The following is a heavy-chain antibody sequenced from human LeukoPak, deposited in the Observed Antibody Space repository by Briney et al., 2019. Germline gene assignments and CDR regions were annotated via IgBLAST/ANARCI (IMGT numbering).Heavy chain of an antibody. CDR1: GFTFSNYN. V-gene: IGHV3-48*01. J-gene: IGHJ4*02. CDR3: ARSLGGYCSGGICPVDF. D-gene: IGHD2-15*01. Sequence: GGSLRLSCAASGFTFSNYNMNWVRQAPGKGLEWVSYIGSSSNTMYYADSVKGRSTISRDNVENSLYLQMSSLRAEDTAVYYCARSLGGYCSGGICPVDFWGQGTLVTVSS. CDR2: IGSSSNTM.